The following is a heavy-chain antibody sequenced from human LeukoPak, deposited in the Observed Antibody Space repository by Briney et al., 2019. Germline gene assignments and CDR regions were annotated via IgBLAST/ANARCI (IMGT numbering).Heavy chain of an antibody. D-gene: IGHD1-1*01. V-gene: IGHV3-74*01. J-gene: IGHJ4*02. CDR3: ASEGTTGTTWGPDY. Sequence: GGSLRLSCAASRFIFNTYWMHWVRQAPGKGLVWVSRIDSDGYSTAYADSVKGRFTISRDNAKNTLYLQMNSLRAEDTAVYYCASEGTTGTTWGPDYWGQGTLVTVSS. CDR2: IDSDGYST. CDR1: RFIFNTYW.